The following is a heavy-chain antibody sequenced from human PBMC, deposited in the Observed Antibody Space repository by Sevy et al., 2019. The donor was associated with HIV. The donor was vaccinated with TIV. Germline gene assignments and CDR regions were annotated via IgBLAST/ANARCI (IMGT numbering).Heavy chain of an antibody. J-gene: IGHJ6*02. V-gene: IGHV3-7*03. CDR1: RFTFSSYW. D-gene: IGHD2-2*01. CDR3: AREYCSSTSCRSSYSSSWHYYYYGMDV. Sequence: GGSLRLSCAASRFTFSSYWMSWVRQAPGKGLEWVANITQDGSEKYYLDSVKGRFTISRDNAKNSLYLQMNSLRAEDTAVYYCAREYCSSTSCRSSYSSSWHYYYYGMDVWGHGTTVTVSS. CDR2: ITQDGSEK.